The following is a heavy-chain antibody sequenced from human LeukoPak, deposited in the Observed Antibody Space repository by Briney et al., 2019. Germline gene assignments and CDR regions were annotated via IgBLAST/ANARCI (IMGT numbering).Heavy chain of an antibody. J-gene: IGHJ4*02. CDR1: GLTFSSYS. D-gene: IGHD3-10*01. CDR2: ISSSSSYI. CDR3: ARDAFFDYHGSGSPKYGYDY. Sequence: PGGSLRLSCAASGLTFSSYSMNWVRQAPGKGLEWVSSISSSSSYIYYADSVKGRFTISRDNAKNSLYLQMNSLRAEDTAVYYCARDAFFDYHGSGSPKYGYDYWGQGTLVTVSS. V-gene: IGHV3-21*01.